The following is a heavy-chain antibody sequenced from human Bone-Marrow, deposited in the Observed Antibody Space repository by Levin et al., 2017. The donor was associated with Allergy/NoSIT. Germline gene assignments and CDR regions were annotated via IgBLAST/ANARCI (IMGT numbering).Heavy chain of an antibody. CDR2: IRTEAYGGTA. CDR1: GFSFGAYA. D-gene: IGHD3-16*01. V-gene: IGHV3-49*04. J-gene: IGHJ4*02. Sequence: GGSLRLSCITSGFSFGAYAVTWVRQAPGKGLDWVGYIRTEAYGGTAEYAASVKGRFTISREDSKSVAYLQMNSLRTEDTAVYYCGRRGDFGDYWDQGTLVTVSS. CDR3: GRRGDFGDY.